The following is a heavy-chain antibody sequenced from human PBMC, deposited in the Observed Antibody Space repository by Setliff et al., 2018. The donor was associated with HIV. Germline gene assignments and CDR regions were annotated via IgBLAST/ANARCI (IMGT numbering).Heavy chain of an antibody. Sequence: SETLSLTCTVSGGSISSSSYYWGWIRQPPGKGLEWIGSIYYSGSTYYNPSLKSRITKSVDTSKNQFSLKLTSVTAADTAVYYCASTGHIEIDPLQPFEIWGQGTMVTVSS. CDR3: ASTGHIEIDPLQPFEI. D-gene: IGHD5-12*01. CDR1: GGSISSSSYY. CDR2: IYYSGST. J-gene: IGHJ3*02. V-gene: IGHV4-39*07.